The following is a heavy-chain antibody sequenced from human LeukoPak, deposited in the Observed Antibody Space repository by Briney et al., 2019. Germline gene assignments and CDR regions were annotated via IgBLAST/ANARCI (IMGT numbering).Heavy chain of an antibody. CDR2: MNPKSGNT. CDR3: ARGARYYDILTGYYH. V-gene: IGHV1-8*02. Sequence: ASVKVSCKASGYTFTSYDINWVRQATGQGLEWMGWMNPKSGNTGHAQKFQGRVTMTRNTSISTAYMELSSLRSEDTAVYYCARGARYYDILTGYYHWGQGTLVTVSS. J-gene: IGHJ5*02. CDR1: GYTFTSYD. D-gene: IGHD3-9*01.